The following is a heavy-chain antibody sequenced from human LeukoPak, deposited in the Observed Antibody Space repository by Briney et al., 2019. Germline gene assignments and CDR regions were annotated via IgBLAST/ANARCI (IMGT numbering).Heavy chain of an antibody. CDR1: GGSISSSSYY. D-gene: IGHD3-22*01. V-gene: IGHV4-39*01. CDR3: VRNYDSSGYFSFDY. J-gene: IGHJ4*02. CDR2: IHYSGST. Sequence: SETLSLTCTVSGGSISSSSYYWGWIRQPPGKGLEWIGSIHYSGSTYYNPSLKSRVTISVDTSKNQFSLTLSSVTAADTAVYYCVRNYDSSGYFSFDYWGQGTLVTVSS.